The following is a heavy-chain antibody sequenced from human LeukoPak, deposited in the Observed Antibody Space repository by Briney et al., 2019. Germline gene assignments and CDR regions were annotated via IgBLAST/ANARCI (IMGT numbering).Heavy chain of an antibody. D-gene: IGHD3-3*01. CDR3: ARRSVQLARFDYYYYMDV. CDR2: IYYSGST. CDR1: GGSISSYY. V-gene: IGHV4-59*12. J-gene: IGHJ6*03. Sequence: SETLSLTYTVSGGSISSYYWSWIRQPPGKGLEWIGYIYYSGSTNYNPSLKSRVTMSVDTSKNQFSLKLSSVTAADTAVYYCARRSVQLARFDYYYYMDVWDKGTTVTVSS.